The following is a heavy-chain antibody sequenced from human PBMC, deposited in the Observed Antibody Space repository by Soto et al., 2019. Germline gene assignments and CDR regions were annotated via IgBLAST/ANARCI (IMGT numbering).Heavy chain of an antibody. CDR1: GGSISNHY. CDR2: IYYSGST. V-gene: IGHV4-59*11. Sequence: PSDTLPLTCTVAGGSISNHYWSWIRQPQGKGLEWIGYIYYSGSTNYNPSLKSRVTISVDTSKNQFSLKLSSVTAADTAVYYCAGGSGQRDYYYGMDVWGQGTTVTVSS. D-gene: IGHD3-10*01. J-gene: IGHJ6*02. CDR3: AGGSGQRDYYYGMDV.